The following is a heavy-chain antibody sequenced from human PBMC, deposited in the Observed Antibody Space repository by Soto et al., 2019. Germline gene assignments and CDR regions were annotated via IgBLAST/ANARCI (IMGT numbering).Heavy chain of an antibody. CDR3: ARTEIYYYGMDV. CDR2: IYYSGST. V-gene: IGHV4-31*02. Sequence: WTWIRQHPGKGLEWIAYIYYSGSTYYNPSLKSRISISVDTSKNQFSLKLSSVSAADTAVYYCARTEIYYYGMDVRGQGTTVTVSS. J-gene: IGHJ6*02.